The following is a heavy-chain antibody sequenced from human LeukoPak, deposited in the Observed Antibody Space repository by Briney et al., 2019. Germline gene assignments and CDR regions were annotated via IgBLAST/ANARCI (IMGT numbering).Heavy chain of an antibody. J-gene: IGHJ6*03. V-gene: IGHV4-39*07. CDR2: IYYSGST. Sequence: SETLSLTCTVSSGSISSSSYYWGWIRQPPGKGLEWIGSIYYSGSTYYNPSLKSRVTISVDTSKNQFSLKLSSVTAADTAVYYCARRPARLRGTAIYYYYYYMDVWGKGTTVTISS. CDR1: SGSISSSSYY. CDR3: ARRPARLRGTAIYYYYYYMDV. D-gene: IGHD2-21*02.